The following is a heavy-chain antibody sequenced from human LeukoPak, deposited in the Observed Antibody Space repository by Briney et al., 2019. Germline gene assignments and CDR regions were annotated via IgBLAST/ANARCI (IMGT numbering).Heavy chain of an antibody. Sequence: GGSLRLSCAASGFTFSRYEMNWVRQAPGKGLEWVSYISSSGSTIYYADSVKGRFTISRDNAEKSLHLQMNSLRAEDTAVYYCGREISVSSSSYFDYLGQGTLVTVSS. V-gene: IGHV3-48*03. CDR2: ISSSGSTI. CDR3: GREISVSSSSYFDY. D-gene: IGHD6-6*01. J-gene: IGHJ4*02. CDR1: GFTFSRYE.